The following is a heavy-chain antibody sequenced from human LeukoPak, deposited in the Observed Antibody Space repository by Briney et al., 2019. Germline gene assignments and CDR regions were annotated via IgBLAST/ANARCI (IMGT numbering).Heavy chain of an antibody. CDR3: ARVQVVVMFDY. V-gene: IGHV4-39*01. CDR1: GDSVSSSNYY. D-gene: IGHD3-22*01. J-gene: IGHJ4*02. CDR2: LYYDGRT. Sequence: PSETLSLTCTVFGDSVSSSNYYWAWFRQPPGKGLDWIGSLYYDGRTYYSPSLESRVTVSVDTSKNQFALKLTSVTAADTAVYYCARVQVVVMFDYWGQGTLVTVSS.